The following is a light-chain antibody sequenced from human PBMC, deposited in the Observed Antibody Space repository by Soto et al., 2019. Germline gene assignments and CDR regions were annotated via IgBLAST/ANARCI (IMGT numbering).Light chain of an antibody. V-gene: IGKV1-12*01. Sequence: DIQMTQSPSSVSASVGDRVTITCRASQAISSWLAWYQQKPGRAPKLLIYSASSLQNGAPSRFTGSGSGTDFTLIITSLQPDDTAIYYCQQARSFPLTFDGGTKVEIK. CDR2: SAS. CDR3: QQARSFPLT. CDR1: QAISSW. J-gene: IGKJ4*01.